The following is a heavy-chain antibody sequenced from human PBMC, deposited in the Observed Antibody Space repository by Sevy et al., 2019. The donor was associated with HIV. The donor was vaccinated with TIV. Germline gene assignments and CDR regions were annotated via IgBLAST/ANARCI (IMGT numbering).Heavy chain of an antibody. D-gene: IGHD6-13*01. Sequence: SETLSLTCTVSGGSITDKKYYWAWIRQPPGKGLEWIGSISYGGSTYYNPSVQSRVTLSVDTCKNQFSLNLSPVTAADTAKYYCARRVAAAGQGNEYFQHWGRGTLVTVSS. J-gene: IGHJ1*01. V-gene: IGHV4-39*01. CDR2: ISYGGST. CDR3: ARRVAAAGQGNEYFQH. CDR1: GGSITDKKYY.